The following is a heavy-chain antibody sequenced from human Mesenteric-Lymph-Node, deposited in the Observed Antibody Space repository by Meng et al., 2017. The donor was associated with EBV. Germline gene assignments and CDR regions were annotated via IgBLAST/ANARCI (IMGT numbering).Heavy chain of an antibody. CDR3: ARRPLCLYYYFDY. Sequence: QQLPGWGSRLLVLLDTMSCTCSCSGGSISSTCYYFAWIRHAPWPVLVLIVWFSSSGSTSYNPSLKSRVAIAVDTSKNQFSLMLSSVTAADTAVYYCARRPLCLYYYFDYWGQGTLVTVSS. CDR2: FSSSGST. V-gene: IGHV4-39*07. D-gene: IGHD2-21*01. CDR1: GGSISSTCYY. J-gene: IGHJ4*02.